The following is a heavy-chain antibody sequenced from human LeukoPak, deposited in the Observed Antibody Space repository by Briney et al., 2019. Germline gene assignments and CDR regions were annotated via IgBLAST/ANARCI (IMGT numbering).Heavy chain of an antibody. Sequence: SVTVSCKASGGTFSSYAISWVRQAPGQGLEWMGGIIPIFGTANYAQKFQGRVTITADESTSTAYMELSSLRSEDTAVYYCARLLGYCSSTSCPYGMDVWGQGTTVTVSS. CDR3: ARLLGYCSSTSCPYGMDV. CDR1: GGTFSSYA. J-gene: IGHJ6*02. D-gene: IGHD2-2*01. V-gene: IGHV1-69*13. CDR2: IIPIFGTA.